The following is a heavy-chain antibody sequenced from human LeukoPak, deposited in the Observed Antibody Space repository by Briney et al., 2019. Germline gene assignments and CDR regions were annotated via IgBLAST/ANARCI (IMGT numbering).Heavy chain of an antibody. J-gene: IGHJ3*02. D-gene: IGHD3-10*01. CDR2: IGTAGDP. CDR1: GFTFSSYD. CDR3: ARALRVRGVMSGAFDI. Sequence: GGSLRLSCAASGFTFSSYDMHWVRQATGKGLEWVSAIGTAGDPYYPGSVKGRFTTSRENAKNSLYLQMNSLRAGDTAVYYCARALRVRGVMSGAFDIWGQGTMVTVPS. V-gene: IGHV3-13*05.